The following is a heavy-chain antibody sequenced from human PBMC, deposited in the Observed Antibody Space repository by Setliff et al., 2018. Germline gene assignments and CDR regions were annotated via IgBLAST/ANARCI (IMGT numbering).Heavy chain of an antibody. J-gene: IGHJ4*02. CDR3: ARDRYFESSSYYFPFDY. CDR2: FYSFGSI. CDR1: GGSITSGGGFY. Sequence: PSETLSLTCSVSGGSITSGGGFYWAWIRQPPGKELEWIGSFYSFGSIYYSPSLKNRVIISGDTSSNQFSLNLNSVTAADTAVYYCARDRYFESSSYYFPFDYWGLGTLVTVS. V-gene: IGHV4-39*02. D-gene: IGHD3-22*01.